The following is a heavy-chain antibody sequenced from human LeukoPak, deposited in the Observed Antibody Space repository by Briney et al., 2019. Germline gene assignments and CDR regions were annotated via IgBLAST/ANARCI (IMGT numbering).Heavy chain of an antibody. CDR3: AREGGSGPVDP. J-gene: IGHJ5*02. CDR1: GYAFSGYW. Sequence: GGSLRLSCAASGYAFSGYWMSWVRQAPGKGLEWVANIKQDGSDKYYVDSVKGRFTISRDNAKNSLYLQMNSLRAEDTAVYYCAREGGSGPVDPWGQGTLVTVSS. CDR2: IKQDGSDK. D-gene: IGHD3-10*01. V-gene: IGHV3-7*01.